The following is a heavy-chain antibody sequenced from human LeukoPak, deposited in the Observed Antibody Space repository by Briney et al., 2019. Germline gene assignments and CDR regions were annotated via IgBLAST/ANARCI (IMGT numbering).Heavy chain of an antibody. D-gene: IGHD3/OR15-3a*01. CDR2: IYHSGST. J-gene: IGHJ4*02. CDR3: ARGGGWDWSFCLFDY. V-gene: IGHV4-38-2*02. Sequence: SETLSLTCTVSGYSISSGYYWGWIRQPPGKGLEWIGSIYHSGSTYYNPSLKSRVTISVDTSKNQFSLKLSSVTAADTAVYYCARGGGWDWSFCLFDYWGQGTLVTVSS. CDR1: GYSISSGYY.